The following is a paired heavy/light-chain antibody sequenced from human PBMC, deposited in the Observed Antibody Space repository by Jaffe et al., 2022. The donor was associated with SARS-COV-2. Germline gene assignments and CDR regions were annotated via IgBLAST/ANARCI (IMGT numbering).Heavy chain of an antibody. Sequence: EVQLLESGGGLVQPGGSLRLSCVASGFTFSSYTMSWVRQAPGKGLEWVSGISGSGGTTYYADSVKGRFTVSRDSSRNTLFLEMNSLRAEDTAVYYCAKDLAARYYEDPTFGFWGQGTLVTVSS. CDR1: GFTFSSYT. D-gene: IGHD3-3*01. V-gene: IGHV3-23*01. J-gene: IGHJ4*02. CDR3: AKDLAARYYEDPTFGF. CDR2: ISGSGGTT.
Light chain of an antibody. J-gene: IGKJ5*01. Sequence: DIQMTQSPSSLSASVGDRVTITCRASQGISNFLAWFQQRPGKAPKSLIYAASRLQSGVPSKFSASGSGADFTLTISSLQPEDFATYYCQQYNSYPHTFGQGTRLEIK. CDR1: QGISNF. V-gene: IGKV1-16*02. CDR3: QQYNSYPHT. CDR2: AAS.